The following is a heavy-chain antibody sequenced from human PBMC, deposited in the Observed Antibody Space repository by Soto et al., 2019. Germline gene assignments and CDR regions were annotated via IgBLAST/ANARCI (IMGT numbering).Heavy chain of an antibody. J-gene: IGHJ4*02. Sequence: QVQLQESGPGLVKPSETLFLSCTVSGGSFSNDYWTWIRQSPGKGLEWIGYIFHSGITDYNPSLQSRVTISIDTSRNHFSLNLTSVTAADTAVYYCARDRYFYDSRGYYRTLDSWGQGTLVTVSS. CDR1: GGSFSNDY. CDR3: ARDRYFYDSRGYYRTLDS. CDR2: IFHSGIT. D-gene: IGHD3-22*01. V-gene: IGHV4-59*01.